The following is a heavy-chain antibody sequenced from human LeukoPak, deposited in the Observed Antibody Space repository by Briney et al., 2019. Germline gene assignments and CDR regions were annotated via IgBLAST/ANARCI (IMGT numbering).Heavy chain of an antibody. CDR1: GGTFSSYA. D-gene: IGHD6-6*01. V-gene: IGHV1-69*13. CDR3: ARELGSSSFNWFDP. J-gene: IGHJ5*02. Sequence: ASVKVSCKASGGTFSSYAISWVRQAPGQGLEWMGGIIPIFGTANYAQKFQGRVTITAHESTSTAYMELSSLRSEDTAVYCCARELGSSSFNWFDPWGQGTLVTVSS. CDR2: IIPIFGTA.